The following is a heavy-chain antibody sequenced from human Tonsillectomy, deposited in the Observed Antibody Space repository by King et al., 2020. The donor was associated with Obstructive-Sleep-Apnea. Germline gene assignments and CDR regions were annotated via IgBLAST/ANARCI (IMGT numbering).Heavy chain of an antibody. CDR3: VTYNTSSVVGGYAMDV. CDR2: IGNNGDST. Sequence: VQLVESGGDLVQPGGSLRLSCSASGFTFITYAMLWVRQAPGKGLEYVSVIGNNGDSTYYACSVKGRITISRHNSKNTLYLQMSSLRPEDTAVYYCVTYNTSSVVGGYAMDVWGRGTTVIVSS. V-gene: IGHV3-64D*06. CDR1: GFTFITYA. J-gene: IGHJ6*02. D-gene: IGHD6-6*01.